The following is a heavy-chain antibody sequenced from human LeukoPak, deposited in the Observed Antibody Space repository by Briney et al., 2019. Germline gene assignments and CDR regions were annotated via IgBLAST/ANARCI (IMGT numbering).Heavy chain of an antibody. J-gene: IGHJ3*02. CDR3: AKDAFGSTSSSWYGAPGGFDI. D-gene: IGHD6-13*01. CDR1: GFTFDDYA. V-gene: IGHV3-9*01. Sequence: GRSLRPSCAASGFTFDDYAMHWVRQAPGKGLEWVSGISWNSGSIGYADSVKGRFTISRDNAKNSLYLQMNSVRAEDTALYYCAKDAFGSTSSSWYGAPGGFDIWGQGTMVTVSS. CDR2: ISWNSGSI.